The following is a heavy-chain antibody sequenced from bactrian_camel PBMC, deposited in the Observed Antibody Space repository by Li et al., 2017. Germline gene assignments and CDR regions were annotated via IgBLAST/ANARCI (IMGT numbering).Heavy chain of an antibody. V-gene: IGHV3S53*01. J-gene: IGHJ4*01. CDR2: IDSDGST. CDR1: GYRYSDKC. CDR3: ASLHPLSFSCGLRVADYDR. Sequence: HVQLVESGGGSVKSGGSLRLSCAVSGYRYSDKCIGWFRQAPGKEREAVAAIDSDGSTTYADSAKGRFTISQASAQNWVYLQMDSLKPEDTGTYYCASLHPLSFSCGLRVADYDRWGQGTQVTVS.